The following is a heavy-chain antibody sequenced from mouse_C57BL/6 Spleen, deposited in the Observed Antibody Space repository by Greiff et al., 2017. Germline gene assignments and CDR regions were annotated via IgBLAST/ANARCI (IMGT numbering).Heavy chain of an antibody. D-gene: IGHD2-1*01. Sequence: EVQLQQSGAELVRPGSSVKMSCKTSGSTFTSYGINWVKQRPGQGLEWIGYIYSGNGYTEYNEKFKGKATLTSDTSSSTTYMQLNSLTSEDSAIYFCASSWGNYLFDYWGQGTTLTVSA. CDR1: GSTFTSYG. CDR2: IYSGNGYT. V-gene: IGHV1-58*01. CDR3: ASSWGNYLFDY. J-gene: IGHJ2*01.